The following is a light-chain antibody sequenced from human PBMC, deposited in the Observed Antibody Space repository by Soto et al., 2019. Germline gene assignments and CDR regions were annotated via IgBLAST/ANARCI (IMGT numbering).Light chain of an antibody. V-gene: IGKV1-5*03. CDR3: QQYNSYSPT. CDR2: KAS. CDR1: QSISSW. J-gene: IGKJ1*01. Sequence: DIQMTQSPSTLSASVGDRVTITCRASQSISSWLAWYQQKPGEAPKLLIYKASSLESGVPSRFSGSGSGTEFTLTISSPQPDDFATYYCQQYNSYSPTFGQGTKVDIK.